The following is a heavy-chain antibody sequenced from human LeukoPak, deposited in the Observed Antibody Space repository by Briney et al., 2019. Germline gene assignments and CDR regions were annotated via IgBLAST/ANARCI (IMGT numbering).Heavy chain of an antibody. D-gene: IGHD6-19*01. Sequence: SETLSLTCTVSGGSISTYSWSWIRQPPGKGLEWVADITNSGTTNCNPSLKSRVTTSVDTSKNQVSLKVTSVSAADTAVYYCARGAQDRSGWKCFDYWGQGTLATVSS. V-gene: IGHV4-59*13. J-gene: IGHJ4*02. CDR1: GGSISTYS. CDR2: ITNSGTT. CDR3: ARGAQDRSGWKCFDY.